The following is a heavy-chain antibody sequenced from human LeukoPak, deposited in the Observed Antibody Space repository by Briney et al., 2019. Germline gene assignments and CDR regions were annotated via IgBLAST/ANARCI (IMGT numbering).Heavy chain of an antibody. V-gene: IGHV1-2*04. D-gene: IGHD6-19*01. CDR2: NPNSGGT. Sequence: NPNSGGTNYAQKFQGWVTMTRDTSISTAYMELSRLRSDDTAVYYCARAYSSGWWDPYYFDYWGQGTLVTVSS. J-gene: IGHJ4*02. CDR3: ARAYSSGWWDPYYFDY.